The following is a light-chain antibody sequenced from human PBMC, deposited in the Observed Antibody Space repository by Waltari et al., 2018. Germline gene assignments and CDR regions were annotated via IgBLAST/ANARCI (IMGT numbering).Light chain of an antibody. CDR3: QTGGHGTWV. V-gene: IGLV4-69*01. CDR1: SGHSSNI. Sequence: QLVLTQSPSASASLGASVKLTCTLDSGHSSNIIAWHQQEPEKGPRFLMKVNSDGSHTKGDEIPDRFSGSSSGPERYLTISSVQSEDEADYYCQTGGHGTWVFGGGTKLTVL. CDR2: VNSDGSH. J-gene: IGLJ3*02.